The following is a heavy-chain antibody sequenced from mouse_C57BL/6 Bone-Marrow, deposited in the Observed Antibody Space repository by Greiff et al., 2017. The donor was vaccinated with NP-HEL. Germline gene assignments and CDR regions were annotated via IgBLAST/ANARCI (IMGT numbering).Heavy chain of an antibody. D-gene: IGHD2-5*01. V-gene: IGHV1-42*01. CDR2: INPSTGGT. CDR1: GYSFTGYY. Sequence: VQLQQSGPELVKPGASVKISCKASGYSFTGYYMNWVKQSPEKSLEWIGEINPSTGGTTYNQKFKAKATLTVDKSSSTAYMQLKSLTSEDSAVYYCARKAYYSNYAGYWGQGTTLTVSS. J-gene: IGHJ2*01. CDR3: ARKAYYSNYAGY.